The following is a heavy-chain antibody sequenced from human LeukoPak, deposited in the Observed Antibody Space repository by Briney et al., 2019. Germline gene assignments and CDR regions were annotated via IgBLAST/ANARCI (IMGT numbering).Heavy chain of an antibody. CDR2: ISSSGSTI. CDR3: VTVAGVTKGHYFDY. J-gene: IGHJ4*02. CDR1: GFTFSSYE. D-gene: IGHD3-10*01. V-gene: IGHV3-48*03. Sequence: GGSLRLSCAASGFTFSSYEMNWVRQAPGKGLEWVSYISSSGSTIYYADSVKGRFTISRDNAKNSLYLQMNSLRAEDTAVYYCVTVAGVTKGHYFDYWGQGTLVTVSS.